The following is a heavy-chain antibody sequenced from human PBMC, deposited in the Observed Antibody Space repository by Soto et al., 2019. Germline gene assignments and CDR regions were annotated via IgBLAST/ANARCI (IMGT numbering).Heavy chain of an antibody. CDR3: AGTTSLPRYYIDV. V-gene: IGHV6-1*01. Sequence: QVQLQQSGPGLVRPSQTLSLTCAISGDSVSSNSAAWNWIRQSPSIGLECLGRTYYRSRWYNDYAVPVKRRITVNPDTSTNQCSLHLNSVTPEDTAVYYCAGTTSLPRYYIDVWDKGTTVTVSS. D-gene: IGHD1-7*01. CDR1: GDSVSSNSAA. J-gene: IGHJ6*03. CDR2: TYYRSRWYN.